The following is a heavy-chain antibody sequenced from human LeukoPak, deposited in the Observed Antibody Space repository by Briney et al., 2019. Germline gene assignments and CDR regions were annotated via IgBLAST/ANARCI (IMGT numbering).Heavy chain of an antibody. Sequence: PSETLSLTCTVSGGSISGYYWSWIRQPPGKGLEWIGYIYYSGSTKCNPSLKSRLTMLVDTSKNQFSLKLNSVTAADTAVYYCARYDGSPANYLDYWGQGNLVTVSS. J-gene: IGHJ4*02. D-gene: IGHD1-26*01. V-gene: IGHV4-59*08. CDR3: ARYDGSPANYLDY. CDR1: GGSISGYY. CDR2: IYYSGST.